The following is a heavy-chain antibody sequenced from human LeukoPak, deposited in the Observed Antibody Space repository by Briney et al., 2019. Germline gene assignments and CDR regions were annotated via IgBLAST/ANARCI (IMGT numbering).Heavy chain of an antibody. CDR3: AREAVEMATGPLDY. V-gene: IGHV1-69*05. D-gene: IGHD5-24*01. CDR1: GGTFSSYA. Sequence: SVKVSCKASGGTFSSYAISWVRQAPGQGLEWMGGIIPIFGTANYAQKSQGRVTITTDESTSTAYMELSSLRSEDTAVYYCAREAVEMATGPLDYWGQGTLVTVSS. CDR2: IIPIFGTA. J-gene: IGHJ4*02.